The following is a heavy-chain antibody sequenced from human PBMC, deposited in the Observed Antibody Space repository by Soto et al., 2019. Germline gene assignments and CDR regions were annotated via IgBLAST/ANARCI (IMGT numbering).Heavy chain of an antibody. Sequence: EVLLVESGGGLVKPGGSLTLSCAASGFTFNTYTINWVRQAPGKGLEWVASISSSSKDKFYADSVKARFTISRDNAKTSVYRQMSSLGAGDTALYYCARGSWGGAGMAVWGQGPTVTVSS. CDR1: GFTFNTYT. J-gene: IGHJ6*02. CDR3: ARGSWGGAGMAV. D-gene: IGHD3-16*01. V-gene: IGHV3-21*01. CDR2: ISSSSKDK.